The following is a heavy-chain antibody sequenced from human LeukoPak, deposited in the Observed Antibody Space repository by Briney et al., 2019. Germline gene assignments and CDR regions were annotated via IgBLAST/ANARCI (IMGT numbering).Heavy chain of an antibody. J-gene: IGHJ4*02. D-gene: IGHD6-13*01. CDR2: IYPGDSDT. V-gene: IGHV5-51*01. CDR1: GYSFTRFW. Sequence: GESVKISCKGSGYSFTRFWIGWVRQMPGKGLDWMGLIYPGDSDTRYSPSLQGQVTISADKSISNAYLQWSSLKASDTAMYYCARRPIIAAAGSFFFDYWGQGTLVTVSS. CDR3: ARRPIIAAAGSFFFDY.